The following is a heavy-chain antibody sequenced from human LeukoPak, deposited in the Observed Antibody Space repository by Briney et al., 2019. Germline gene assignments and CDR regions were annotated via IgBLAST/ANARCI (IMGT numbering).Heavy chain of an antibody. J-gene: IGHJ4*02. V-gene: IGHV6-1*01. Sequence: SQTLSLTCAISGDSVSSKSVSWNWVRQSPSRGLEYLGRTRYRSTWNTFYSLSVQGRITINADTSRNQVSLRLNPVTPEDMALYYCVRDFNWAFDYWGQGTLVTVSS. CDR1: GDSVSSKSVS. CDR3: VRDFNWAFDY. CDR2: TRYRSTWNT. D-gene: IGHD7-27*01.